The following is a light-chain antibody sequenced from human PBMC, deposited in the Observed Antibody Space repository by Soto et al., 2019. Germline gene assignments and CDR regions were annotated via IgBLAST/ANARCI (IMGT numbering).Light chain of an antibody. J-gene: IGKJ1*01. CDR1: QSIITW. Sequence: DLQMTQSPSTLSASVGDRVTITCRASQSIITWLAWYQQKPGKAPKLLIYKASTLESGVPSRFSGSGAETEFTLTINSLQPDDFAAYYCQQYYSYFPATFGQGTRVEIK. CDR3: QQYYSYFPAT. V-gene: IGKV1-5*03. CDR2: KAS.